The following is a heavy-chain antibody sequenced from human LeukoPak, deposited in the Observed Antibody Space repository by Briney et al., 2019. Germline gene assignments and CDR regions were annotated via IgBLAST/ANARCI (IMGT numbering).Heavy chain of an antibody. CDR2: IYYSGST. Sequence: SETLSLTCSVSGDSISSNYWSWMRQPPGKGLEWIAYIYYSGSTNYNPSLKSRVTMSVDTFKNQFSLNLSSVTAADTAVYYCARLLAGCPGGRCRAHFDYWGQGTLVTVSS. D-gene: IGHD2-15*01. CDR1: GDSISSNY. V-gene: IGHV4-59*01. J-gene: IGHJ4*02. CDR3: ARLLAGCPGGRCRAHFDY.